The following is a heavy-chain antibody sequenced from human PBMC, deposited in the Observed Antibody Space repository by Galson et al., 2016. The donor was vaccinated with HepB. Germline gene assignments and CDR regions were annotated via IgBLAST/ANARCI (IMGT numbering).Heavy chain of an antibody. CDR2: ITSSSGS. CDR3: AKGPGSRLKRAFDI. D-gene: IGHD1-14*01. CDR1: GLTFSGFA. V-gene: IGHV3-23*01. Sequence: SLRLSCAASGLTFSGFAMSWVRQAPGKGLEWVSSITSSSGSYYAESVRGRFTISRDNSQNTLYLEMHSLRAEDTAVYYCAKGPGSRLKRAFDIWGQGTMVTVSS. J-gene: IGHJ3*02.